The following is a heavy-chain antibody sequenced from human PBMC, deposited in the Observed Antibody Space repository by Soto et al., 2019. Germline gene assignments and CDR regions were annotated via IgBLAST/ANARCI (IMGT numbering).Heavy chain of an antibody. CDR3: ARGLLWFGDGDY. J-gene: IGHJ4*02. CDR1: GGSVSSGSYY. Sequence: QVQLQESGPGLVKPSETLSLTCTVSGGSVSSGSYYWSWIRQPPGKGLEWIGYIYYSGSTNYNPSLKSRVTISVDTSKNQFSLKLSSVTAADTAVYYWARGLLWFGDGDYWGQGSLVTVSS. CDR2: IYYSGST. V-gene: IGHV4-61*01. D-gene: IGHD3-10*01.